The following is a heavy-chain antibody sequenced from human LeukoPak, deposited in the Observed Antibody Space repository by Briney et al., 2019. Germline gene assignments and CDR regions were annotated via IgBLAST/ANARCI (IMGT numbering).Heavy chain of an antibody. CDR2: IYSSGST. D-gene: IGHD3-10*01. J-gene: IGHJ4*02. CDR3: ATEGSGSYNDY. CDR1: GFTVSSNY. V-gene: IGHV3-66*01. Sequence: PGGSLRLSCAASGFTVSSNYMSWVCQAPGKGLEWVSVIYSSGSTYYADSVKGRFTISRDNSKNTLSLQMNSLRAEDTAVYYCATEGSGSYNDYWGQGTLVTVSS.